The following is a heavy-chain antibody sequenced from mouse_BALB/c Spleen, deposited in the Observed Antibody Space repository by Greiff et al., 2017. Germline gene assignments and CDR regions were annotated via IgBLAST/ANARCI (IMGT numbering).Heavy chain of an antibody. V-gene: IGHV1-69*02. CDR2: IYPSDSYT. J-gene: IGHJ2*01. CDR1: GYTFTSYW. Sequence: QVQLQQPGAELVRPGASVKLSCKASGYTFTSYWINWVKQTPGQGLEWIGNIYPSDSYTNYNQKFKDKATLTVDKSSSTAYMQLSSPTSEDSAVYYCTTYYRFDYWGQGTTLTVSS. D-gene: IGHD2-14*01. CDR3: TTYYRFDY.